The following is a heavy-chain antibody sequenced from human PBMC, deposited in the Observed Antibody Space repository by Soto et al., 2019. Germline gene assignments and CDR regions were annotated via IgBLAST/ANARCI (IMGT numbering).Heavy chain of an antibody. J-gene: IGHJ4*02. CDR1: GGSIGSHY. CDR3: ARQWGGDY. CDR2: ASYSGSP. V-gene: IGHV4-59*08. Sequence: QVQLQESAPGLVKPSETLSLTCTVSGGSIGSHYWSWIRQPPGEGLEWIGRASYSGSPSYNPSLKSRVTISIDTSKNQFSLKLTSVTAADTAVYYCARQWGGDYWGQGTLVTVSS. D-gene: IGHD3-16*01.